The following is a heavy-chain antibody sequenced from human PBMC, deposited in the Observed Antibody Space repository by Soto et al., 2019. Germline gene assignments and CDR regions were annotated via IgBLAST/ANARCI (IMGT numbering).Heavy chain of an antibody. CDR3: ARDPAP. J-gene: IGHJ5*02. Sequence: QEQLQESGPGLVKPSQTLSLTCTVSGGSISRGGYYWSWIRQNPGKGLEWIGYTHNSVSTYYNPSLKSRVTISVDTSKNQFSLKLTSVTAADTAVYYCARDPAPWGQGTLVTVSS. CDR1: GGSISRGGYY. CDR2: THNSVST. V-gene: IGHV4-31*03.